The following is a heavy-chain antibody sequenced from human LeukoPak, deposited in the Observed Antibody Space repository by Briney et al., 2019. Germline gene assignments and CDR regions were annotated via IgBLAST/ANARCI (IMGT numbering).Heavy chain of an antibody. J-gene: IGHJ6*03. V-gene: IGHV3-21*01. CDR3: ARDRWELLGYYYMDV. Sequence: KSGGSLRLSCAASGFTISSYSMNWVRQAPGKGLEWVSSISSSSSYIYYADSVKGRFTISRDNAKNSLYLQMNSLRAEDTAVYYCARDRWELLGYYYMDVWGKGTTVTVSS. CDR2: ISSSSSYI. CDR1: GFTISSYS. D-gene: IGHD1-26*01.